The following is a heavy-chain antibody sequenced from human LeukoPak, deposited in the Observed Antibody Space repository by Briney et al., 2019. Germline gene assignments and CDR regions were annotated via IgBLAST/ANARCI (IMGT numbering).Heavy chain of an antibody. J-gene: IGHJ4*02. CDR3: AKVGYCSSTRCF. CDR2: IRGSGVSGVST. D-gene: IGHD2-2*01. V-gene: IGHV3-23*01. Sequence: GGSLRLSCAASGFTFSIYDMSWVRQAPGKGLEWVSAIRGSGVSGVSTYYADSVKGRFTISRDNSENTLYLQMKSLRAEDTAVYYCAKVGYCSSTRCFWGQGTLVTVSS. CDR1: GFTFSIYD.